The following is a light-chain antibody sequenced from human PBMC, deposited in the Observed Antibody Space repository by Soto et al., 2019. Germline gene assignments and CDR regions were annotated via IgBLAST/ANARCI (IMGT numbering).Light chain of an antibody. Sequence: RMTQSPSALSASVGDRVTITCRASQCISSYLAWYQQKPGKAPKLLIYAASTLQSGVPSTFSGSGSGTDFALTISSLQPEDFATYYCHQTYSNPWTFAQGTKVDIK. J-gene: IGKJ1*01. CDR1: QCISSY. CDR3: HQTYSNPWT. CDR2: AAS. V-gene: IGKV1-39*01.